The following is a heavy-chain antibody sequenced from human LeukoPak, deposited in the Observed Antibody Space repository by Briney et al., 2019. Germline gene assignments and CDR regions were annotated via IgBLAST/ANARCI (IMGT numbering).Heavy chain of an antibody. CDR3: AIGDY. V-gene: IGHV4-34*01. Sequence: SETLSLTCDVYGGSFSGYYWSWIRQPPGKGLEWIGEINHSGSTNYNPSLKSRVTISVDTSKNQFSLKLSSVTAADMAVYYCAIGDYWGQGTLVTVSS. CDR1: GGSFSGYY. CDR2: INHSGST. J-gene: IGHJ4*02.